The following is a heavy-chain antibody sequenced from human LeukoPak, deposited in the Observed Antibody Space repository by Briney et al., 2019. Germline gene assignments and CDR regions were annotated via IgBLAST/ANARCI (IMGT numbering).Heavy chain of an antibody. D-gene: IGHD6-25*01. J-gene: IGHJ4*02. V-gene: IGHV3-23*01. CDR3: ARGSSADKY. Sequence: GGSLRLSCAASGFTFSSYGMSWVRQAPGKGLQWVSAITATADVTYYTDAVKGRFIISRDNFKNTLYLQMNSLRVDDTALYYCARGSSADKYWGQGTLVAVSS. CDR1: GFTFSSYG. CDR2: ITATADVT.